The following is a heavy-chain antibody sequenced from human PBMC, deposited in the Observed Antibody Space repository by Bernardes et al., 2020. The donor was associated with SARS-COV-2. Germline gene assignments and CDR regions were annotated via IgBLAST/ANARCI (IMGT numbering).Heavy chain of an antibody. Sequence: ASVKVSCKTSGYSFETHGISWVRQAPGQGLEWMGWISDYNGDTRYAEKFQGRLRMTTARSTTTAYMELTSLTSDDSAVYYCAREGGTWDFFYYGMAVWGQGTPVRVSS. V-gene: IGHV1-18*04. CDR1: GYSFETHG. CDR3: AREGGTWDFFYYGMAV. J-gene: IGHJ6*02. CDR2: ISDYNGDT. D-gene: IGHD1-26*01.